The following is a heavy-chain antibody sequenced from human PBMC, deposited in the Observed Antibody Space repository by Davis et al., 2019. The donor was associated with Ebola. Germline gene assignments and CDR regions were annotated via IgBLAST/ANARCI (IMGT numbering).Heavy chain of an antibody. CDR1: GFTFSDYY. Sequence: PGGSLRLSCAASGFTFSDYYMSWIRQAPGKGLEWVSYISSSGSTIYYADSVKGRFTISRDNAKNSLYLQMNSLRAEDTAVYYCAREDIVVVPAARTWGYYYYGMDVWGQGTTVTVSS. V-gene: IGHV3-11*04. J-gene: IGHJ6*02. CDR2: ISSSGSTI. D-gene: IGHD2-2*01. CDR3: AREDIVVVPAARTWGYYYYGMDV.